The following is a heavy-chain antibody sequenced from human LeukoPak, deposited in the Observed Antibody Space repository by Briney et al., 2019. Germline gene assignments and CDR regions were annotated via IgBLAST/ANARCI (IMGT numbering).Heavy chain of an antibody. CDR1: GYTFTGYY. CDR2: INPNSGGT. J-gene: IGHJ6*03. Sequence: ASVKVSCKASGYTFTGYYMHWVRQAPGQGLEWMGWINPNSGGTNYAQKFQGRVTMTRDTSISTAYMELSRLRSDDTAVYYCARVSGSSWQRYYYYYYMDVWGKGTTVTISS. V-gene: IGHV1-2*02. D-gene: IGHD6-13*01. CDR3: ARVSGSSWQRYYYYYYMDV.